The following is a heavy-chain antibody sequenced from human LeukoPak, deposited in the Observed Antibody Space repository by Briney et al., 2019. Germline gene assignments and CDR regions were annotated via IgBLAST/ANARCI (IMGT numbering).Heavy chain of an antibody. CDR1: DGLFSGYY. J-gene: IGHJ5*02. Sequence: SETLSLTCAVCDGLFSGYYWSWIRQPPGMGLEWIGEVNHSGTTNYNPSLKSRVTISVDTSKSQFSLKLTSVTAADTAVYYCARVPDCSTTSCYTLGWLDPWGQGTLVTVSS. CDR2: VNHSGTT. D-gene: IGHD2-2*02. V-gene: IGHV4-34*01. CDR3: ARVPDCSTTSCYTLGWLDP.